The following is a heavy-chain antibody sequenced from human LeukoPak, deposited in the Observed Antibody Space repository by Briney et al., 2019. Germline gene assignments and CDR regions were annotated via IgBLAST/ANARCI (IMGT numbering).Heavy chain of an antibody. Sequence: ASVKVSCKASGGTFSSYAISWVRQAPGQGLEWMGGIIPIFGTANYAQKFQGRVTITADESTSTAYMELSSLRSEDTAVYYCARDGPVSSGGYAFDIWGQGTMATVSS. D-gene: IGHD1-26*01. CDR3: ARDGPVSSGGYAFDI. J-gene: IGHJ3*02. V-gene: IGHV1-69*13. CDR2: IIPIFGTA. CDR1: GGTFSSYA.